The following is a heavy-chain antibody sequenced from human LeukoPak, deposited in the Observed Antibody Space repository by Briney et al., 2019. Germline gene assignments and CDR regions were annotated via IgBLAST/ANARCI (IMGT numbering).Heavy chain of an antibody. Sequence: KPSETLSLTCTVSGGSISSSSYYWGWLRQPPGKGLEWIGSIYYSGSTYYNPSLKSRVTISVDTSKNQFSLKLSSVTAADTAVYYCARGTVFAQITIFGVVHLYFDYWGQGTLVTVSS. J-gene: IGHJ4*02. CDR2: IYYSGST. CDR1: GGSISSSSYY. V-gene: IGHV4-39*07. D-gene: IGHD3-3*01. CDR3: ARGTVFAQITIFGVVHLYFDY.